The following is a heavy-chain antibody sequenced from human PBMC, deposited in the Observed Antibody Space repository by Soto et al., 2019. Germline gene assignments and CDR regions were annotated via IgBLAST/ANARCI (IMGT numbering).Heavy chain of an antibody. D-gene: IGHD3-22*01. Sequence: SETLSLTCTVSGGSVSSYYWSWIRQPPGKGLEWIGYIYYSGSTNYNPSLKSRVTMSVDTSKNQFSLKLSSVTAADTAVYYCARHSYYYDSSGYPYYYYGMDVWGQGTTVTVSS. CDR2: IYYSGST. J-gene: IGHJ6*02. V-gene: IGHV4-59*02. CDR3: ARHSYYYDSSGYPYYYYGMDV. CDR1: GGSVSSYY.